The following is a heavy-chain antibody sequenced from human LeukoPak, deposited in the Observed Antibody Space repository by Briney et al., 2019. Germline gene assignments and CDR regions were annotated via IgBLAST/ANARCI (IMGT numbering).Heavy chain of an antibody. CDR3: ARDAYDYVWGSYRSSYYFDY. CDR1: GFTVSSNY. V-gene: IGHV3-21*01. J-gene: IGHJ4*02. D-gene: IGHD3-16*02. Sequence: PGGSLRLSCVASGFTVSSNYMNWVRQAPGKGLEWVSSISSSSSYIYYADSVKGRFTISRDNAKNSLYLQMNSLRAEDTAVYYCARDAYDYVWGSYRSSYYFDYWGQGTLVTVSS. CDR2: ISSSSSYI.